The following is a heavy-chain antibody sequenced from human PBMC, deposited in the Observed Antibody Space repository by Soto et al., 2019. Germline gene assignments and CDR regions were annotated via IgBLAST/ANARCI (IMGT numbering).Heavy chain of an antibody. Sequence: PSETLSLTCAVSGGSISSSNWWSWVRQPPGKGLEWIGEIYHSGSTNYNPSLKSRVTISVDKSKNQFSLKLSSVTAAETAVYYCASEDTRGSSWFTVTTGWFDPWGQGTLV. V-gene: IGHV4-4*02. J-gene: IGHJ5*02. CDR1: GGSISSSNW. CDR2: IYHSGST. D-gene: IGHD6-13*01. CDR3: ASEDTRGSSWFTVTTGWFDP.